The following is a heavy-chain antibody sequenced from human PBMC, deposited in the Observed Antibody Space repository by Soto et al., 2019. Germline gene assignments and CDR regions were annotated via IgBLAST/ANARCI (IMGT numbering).Heavy chain of an antibody. J-gene: IGHJ3*02. CDR1: GLTVSRNQ. V-gene: IGHV3-53*01. CDR3: ARLAFDDSFDI. Sequence: GGSLRLSCAVSGLTVSRNQMTWVRQAPGKGLEWVSLIYSDGSTSHADPVKGRFTISRDNSTNTVFLHMSSLRPNDTAVYYCARLAFDDSFDIWGEGTMVTVSS. CDR2: IYSDGST.